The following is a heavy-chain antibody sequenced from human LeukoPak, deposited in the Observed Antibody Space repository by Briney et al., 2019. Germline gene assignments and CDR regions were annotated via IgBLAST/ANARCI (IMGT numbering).Heavy chain of an antibody. D-gene: IGHD3-22*01. V-gene: IGHV5-51*01. CDR1: GYSFTSYW. CDR2: IYPGDSDT. J-gene: IGHJ3*02. Sequence: GESLKISCKGSGYSFTSYWNGWVRQIPGKGLEWMGIIYPGDSDTRYSPSFQGQVTISADKSISTAYLQWSSLKASDTAMYYCARTYYYDSSGAFDIWGQGTMVTVSS. CDR3: ARTYYYDSSGAFDI.